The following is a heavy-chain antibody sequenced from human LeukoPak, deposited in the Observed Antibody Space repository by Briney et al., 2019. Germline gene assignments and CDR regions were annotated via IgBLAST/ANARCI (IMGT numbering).Heavy chain of an antibody. CDR3: ARANYDFWSGYYGVAYYYYGMDV. Sequence: GGSLRLSCVVSGLTFRDQWMHWVRQVPGKGLVWVSRINSDGSGTAYADSVKGRFTISRDNAKNTLYLQMNSLRAEDTAVYYCARANYDFWSGYYGVAYYYYGMDVWGQGTTVTVSS. V-gene: IGHV3-74*01. CDR2: INSDGSGT. D-gene: IGHD3-3*01. CDR1: GLTFRDQW. J-gene: IGHJ6*02.